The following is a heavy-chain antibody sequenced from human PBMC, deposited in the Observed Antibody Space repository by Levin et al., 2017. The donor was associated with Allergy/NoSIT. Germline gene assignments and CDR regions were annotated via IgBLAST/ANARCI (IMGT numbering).Heavy chain of an antibody. CDR2: IYHSGST. CDR3: AREGGSYYPYYFDY. CDR1: GYSISSGYY. D-gene: IGHD1-26*01. J-gene: IGHJ4*02. V-gene: IGHV4-38-2*02. Sequence: SETLSLTCAVSGYSISSGYYWGWIRQPPGKGLEWIGSIYHSGSTYYNPSLKSRVTISVDTSKNQFSLKLSSVTAADTAVYYCAREGGSYYPYYFDYWGQGTLVTVSS.